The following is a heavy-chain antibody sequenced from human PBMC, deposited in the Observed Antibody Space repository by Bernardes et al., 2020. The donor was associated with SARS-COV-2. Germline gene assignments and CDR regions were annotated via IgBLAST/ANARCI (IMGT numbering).Heavy chain of an antibody. CDR3: VRSGGALGAY. J-gene: IGHJ4*02. V-gene: IGHV4-59*01. CDR1: GGSISHFS. Sequence: LSLTCTVSGGSISHFSGSWIRQPPGKGLDWIGYISDSGSTNYNPSLKSRVTISVDTSKNQFSLKLRSVTPADTAVYYCVRSGGALGAYWGQGTLVTVSS. D-gene: IGHD3-10*01. CDR2: ISDSGST.